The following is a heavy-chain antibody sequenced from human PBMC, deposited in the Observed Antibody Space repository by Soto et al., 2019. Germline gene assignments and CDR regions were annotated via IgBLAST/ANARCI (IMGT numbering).Heavy chain of an antibody. CDR3: ARRGSSRQIYHYGMDV. CDR2: IFYSGST. CDR1: GDSVSSSYYY. Sequence: QVQLQESGPGLVKPSGTLSLTCTVSGDSVSSSYYYWGWIRQPPGKGLEWIGSIFYSGSTYYNPSLKSRVTISVDTSKNQFSLKLSSVTAADTAVYYCARRGSSRQIYHYGMDVWGPGTTVTVSS. J-gene: IGHJ6*02. D-gene: IGHD6-13*01. V-gene: IGHV4-39*01.